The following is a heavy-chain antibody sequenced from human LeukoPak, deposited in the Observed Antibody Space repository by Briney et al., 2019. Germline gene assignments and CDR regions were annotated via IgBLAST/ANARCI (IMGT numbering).Heavy chain of an antibody. CDR2: IWSDGINK. D-gene: IGHD1-26*01. J-gene: IGHJ4*02. Sequence: GGSLRLSCAASGFTFSSNGMHWVRQAPGKGLEWVAVIWSDGINKYYADSVKGRFTTSRDNSKKTLYLQMNSLRAEDTAVYYCAKDLWSFRYSGSSLDYWGQGTLVTVSS. CDR1: GFTFSSNG. V-gene: IGHV3-33*06. CDR3: AKDLWSFRYSGSSLDY.